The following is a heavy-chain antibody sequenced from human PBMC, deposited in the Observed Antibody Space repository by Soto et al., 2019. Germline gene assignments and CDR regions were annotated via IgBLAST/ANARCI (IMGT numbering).Heavy chain of an antibody. Sequence: SETLSLTCAVYGWSVRCSYWRWIRQPPGKGLEWIGEINDSGSTNYNPSLKSRVTISVDTSKNQFSLKLSSVTAADTAVYYCARDRRRTGYFDLWGRGTLVTVSS. CDR3: ARDRRRTGYFDL. CDR1: GWSVRCSY. D-gene: IGHD1-1*01. CDR2: INDSGST. V-gene: IGHV4-34*01. J-gene: IGHJ2*01.